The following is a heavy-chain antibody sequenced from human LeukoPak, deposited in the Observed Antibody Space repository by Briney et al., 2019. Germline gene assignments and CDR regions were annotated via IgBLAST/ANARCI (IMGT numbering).Heavy chain of an antibody. CDR3: ARHEYSGSYYGLSWFDP. V-gene: IGHV4-34*01. J-gene: IGHJ5*02. CDR1: GGSLSGYY. Sequence: KPSETLSLTCAVYGGSLSGYYWNWIRQSPGKGLEWIGEINHSGTTNYNPSLKSRVTISVDTSKNQLSLKLSSLTAADTAVYYCARHEYSGSYYGLSWFDPWGQGTLVTVSS. D-gene: IGHD1-26*01. CDR2: INHSGTT.